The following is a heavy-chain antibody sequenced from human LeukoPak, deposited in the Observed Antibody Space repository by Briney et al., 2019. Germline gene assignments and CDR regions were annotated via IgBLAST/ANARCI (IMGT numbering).Heavy chain of an antibody. V-gene: IGHV1-8*03. Sequence: SVKVSCKASGYTFTSYDINWVRQATGQGLEWMGWMNPNSGNTGYAQKFQGRVTITRNTSISTAYMELRSLRSEDTAVHYCARGKVVPAAIGLFYYYYMDVWGKGTTVTVSS. CDR2: MNPNSGNT. CDR1: GYTFTSYD. J-gene: IGHJ6*03. D-gene: IGHD2-2*01. CDR3: ARGKVVPAAIGLFYYYYMDV.